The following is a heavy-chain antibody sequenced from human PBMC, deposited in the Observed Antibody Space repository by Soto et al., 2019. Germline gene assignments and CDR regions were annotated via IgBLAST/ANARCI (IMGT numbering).Heavy chain of an antibody. J-gene: IGHJ4*02. Sequence: GGSLRLSCTASGFTFGDYAMSWFRQAPGKGLEWVGFIRSKAYGGTTEYAASVKGRFTISRDDSKSIAYLQMNSLKTEDTAVYYCTRDPRTSCCLLFDYWGQGTLVTVSS. CDR1: GFTFGDYA. CDR2: IRSKAYGGTT. CDR3: TRDPRTSCCLLFDY. V-gene: IGHV3-49*03. D-gene: IGHD2-2*01.